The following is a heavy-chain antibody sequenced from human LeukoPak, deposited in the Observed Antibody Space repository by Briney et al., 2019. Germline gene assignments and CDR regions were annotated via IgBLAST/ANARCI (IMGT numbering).Heavy chain of an antibody. CDR1: GYTFTGYY. CDR3: ARAGRTMARGVKGGCWFDP. Sequence: ASVKVSCKASGYTFTGYYMHWVRQAPGQGLEWMGWINPNSGGTNYAQKFQGWVTMTRDTSISTAYMELSRLRSDDTAVYYCARAGRTMARGVKGGCWFDPWGQGTLVTVSS. V-gene: IGHV1-2*04. CDR2: INPNSGGT. J-gene: IGHJ5*02. D-gene: IGHD3-10*01.